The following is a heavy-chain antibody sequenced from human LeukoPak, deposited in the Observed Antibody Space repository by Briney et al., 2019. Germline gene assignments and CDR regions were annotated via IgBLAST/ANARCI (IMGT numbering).Heavy chain of an antibody. CDR2: ISYDGSNK. CDR1: GFTFSSYG. V-gene: IGHV3-30*03. CDR3: ARGGGYSYGSFDY. Sequence: PGGSLRLSCAASGFTFSSYGMHWVRQAPGKGLEWVAVISYDGSNKYYADSVKGRCTISRDNSKNTLYLQMNSLRAEDTAVYYCARGGGYSYGSFDYWGQGTLVTVSS. J-gene: IGHJ4*02. D-gene: IGHD5-18*01.